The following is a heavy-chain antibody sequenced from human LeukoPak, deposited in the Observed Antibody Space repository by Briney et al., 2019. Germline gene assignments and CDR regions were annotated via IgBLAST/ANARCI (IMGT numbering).Heavy chain of an antibody. CDR2: IRSKAYGGTT. V-gene: IGHV3-49*03. D-gene: IGHD3-3*01. J-gene: IGHJ4*02. CDR3: TRIRFLEWLSDY. Sequence: GGSLRLSCAASGFTVSSNYMSWFRQAPGKGLEWVGFIRSKAYGGTTEYAASVKGRFTISRDDSKSIAYLQMNSLKTEDTAVYYCTRIRFLEWLSDYWGQGTLVTVSS. CDR1: GFTVSSNY.